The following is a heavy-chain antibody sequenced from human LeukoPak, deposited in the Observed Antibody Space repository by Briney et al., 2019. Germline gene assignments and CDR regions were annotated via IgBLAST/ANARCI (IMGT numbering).Heavy chain of an antibody. J-gene: IGHJ1*01. CDR1: GYIFSIYA. D-gene: IGHD1-7*01. Sequence: ASVKVSCKASGYIFSIYAMIWVRQAPGQGLELMGWINPNTGNPTYAQGSTGRFVFSLDTSVSTAYLQISSLKPEDTAVYYCARDYTVAIGTTTYFQHWGQGTLVTVSS. V-gene: IGHV7-4-1*02. CDR2: INPNTGNP. CDR3: ARDYTVAIGTTTYFQH.